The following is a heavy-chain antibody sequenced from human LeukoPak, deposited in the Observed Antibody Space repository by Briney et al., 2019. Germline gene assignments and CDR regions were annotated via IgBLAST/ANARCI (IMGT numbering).Heavy chain of an antibody. D-gene: IGHD2-2*01. CDR3: ARLCTSTSCYGYYYYGMDV. V-gene: IGHV1-3*01. CDR2: INADNGNT. CDR1: GYTFTSST. Sequence: GASVKVSCKASGYTFTSSTIHWVRQAPGQSLEWMGWINADNGNTKYSQKFQGRVTITRDTSASTSYMELSSLRSEDTAVYYCARLCTSTSCYGYYYYGMDVWGRGTTVTVSS. J-gene: IGHJ6*02.